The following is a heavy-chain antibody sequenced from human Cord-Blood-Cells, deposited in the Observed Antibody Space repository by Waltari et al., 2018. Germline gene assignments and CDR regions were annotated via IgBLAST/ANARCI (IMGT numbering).Heavy chain of an antibody. V-gene: IGHV4-39*01. J-gene: IGHJ3*02. D-gene: IGHD6-13*01. Sequence: QLQLQESGPGLVKPSETLSLTCTVSGGSISSSIYYWGWIRQPPGKGLEWIGSIYYSGSTYYNPSLKSRVTISVDTSKNQFSLKLSSVTAADTAVYYCATYSSSWQAFDIWGQGTMVTVSS. CDR1: GGSISSSIYY. CDR3: ATYSSSWQAFDI. CDR2: IYYSGST.